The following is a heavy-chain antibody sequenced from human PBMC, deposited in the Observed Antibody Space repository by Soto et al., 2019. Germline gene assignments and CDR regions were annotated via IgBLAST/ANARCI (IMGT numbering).Heavy chain of an antibody. Sequence: SESLSLTCTVSGASMNNYYGSWVRQPPGKGLEWIGYMYYSGGSNSNPSLKGRVTISVDTSKNQISLKLTSVTAADTAVYYCVRSGHSFGGVMWGQGTLVTVSS. J-gene: IGHJ4*02. CDR3: VRSGHSFGGVM. D-gene: IGHD3-16*01. CDR1: GASMNNYY. V-gene: IGHV4-59*01. CDR2: MYYSGGS.